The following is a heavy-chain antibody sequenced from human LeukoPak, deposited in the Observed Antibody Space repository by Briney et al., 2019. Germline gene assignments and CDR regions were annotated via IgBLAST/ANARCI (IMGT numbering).Heavy chain of an antibody. V-gene: IGHV4-4*02. CDR1: GGSISSSNW. D-gene: IGHD2-2*02. CDR2: IYHSGDT. Sequence: SETLSLTCAVSGGSISSSNWWSWVRQPPGKGLEWIGEIYHSGDTYYSPSLKSRVTIYLDKAKNNFSLNLTSVTAADTAIYYCARIYGAFDVWGQGTLVTVSS. J-gene: IGHJ3*01. CDR3: ARIYGAFDV.